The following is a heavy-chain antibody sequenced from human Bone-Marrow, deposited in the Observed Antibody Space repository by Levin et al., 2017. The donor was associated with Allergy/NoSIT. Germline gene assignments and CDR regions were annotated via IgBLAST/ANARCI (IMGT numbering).Heavy chain of an antibody. D-gene: IGHD4-11*01. V-gene: IGHV5-51*01. CDR3: ARGKTTTGFDP. Sequence: GGSLRLSCKGSGYTFTTYWIGWVRQMPGKGLEWMGIIYPGDSDTRYSPSFQGQVTISADKSISTAYLQWSSLKASDTAMYYCARGKTTTGFDPWGQGTLVTVSS. CDR2: IYPGDSDT. J-gene: IGHJ5*02. CDR1: GYTFTTYW.